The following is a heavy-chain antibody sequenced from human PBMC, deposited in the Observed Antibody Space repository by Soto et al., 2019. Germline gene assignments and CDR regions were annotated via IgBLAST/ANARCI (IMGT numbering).Heavy chain of an antibody. Sequence: QPGGSLRLSCAASGFTFSSYAMSWVRQAPGKGLEWVSAISGSGGSTYYADSVKGRFTISRGNSKNTLYLQMNSLRAEDTAVYYCAKGIPRITFFGVASPDAFYIWGQGSMVTVSS. V-gene: IGHV3-23*01. CDR1: GFTFSSYA. CDR2: ISGSGGST. J-gene: IGHJ3*02. D-gene: IGHD3-3*01. CDR3: AKGIPRITFFGVASPDAFYI.